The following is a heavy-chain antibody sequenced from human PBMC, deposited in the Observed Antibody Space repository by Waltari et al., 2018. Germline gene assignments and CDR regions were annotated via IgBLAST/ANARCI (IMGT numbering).Heavy chain of an antibody. J-gene: IGHJ4*02. Sequence: QLQLQESGPGLVKPSETLSLTCTVSGGSISSSSYYWGWIRQPPGKGLEWIGSIYYSGSTYYNPSLKSRVTISVDTSKNQFSLKLSSVTAADTAVYYCARHNIGNYIDYWGQGTLVTVSS. CDR1: GGSISSSSYY. D-gene: IGHD3-16*02. CDR3: ARHNIGNYIDY. V-gene: IGHV4-39*07. CDR2: IYYSGST.